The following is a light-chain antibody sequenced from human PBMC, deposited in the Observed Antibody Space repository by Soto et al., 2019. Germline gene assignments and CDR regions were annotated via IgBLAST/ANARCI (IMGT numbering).Light chain of an antibody. Sequence: DIQLTQSPSFLSASVGDRVTITCRASQGISSYLAWYQQKPGKAPNLLIYSASTLQRGVPSRFSGSGSGTEFTLTISSLQPEDFATYYCQQLNSYPHTFGQGTKLEIK. J-gene: IGKJ2*01. CDR1: QGISSY. CDR3: QQLNSYPHT. V-gene: IGKV1-9*01. CDR2: SAS.